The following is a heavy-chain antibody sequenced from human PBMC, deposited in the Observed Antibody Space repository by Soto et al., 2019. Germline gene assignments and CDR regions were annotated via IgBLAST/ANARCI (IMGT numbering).Heavy chain of an antibody. J-gene: IGHJ5*02. Sequence: QLQLQESGSGLVRPSQTLSLTCAVSGGSISSGGYSWNWIRQPPGKGLEWIGYIYHSGSTLYNPSIKSLVTIPVAKSKNQFSLKLSSVTAADTAVYYCARDQLAGNSFDPWGQGTLVTVSS. CDR1: GGSISSGGYS. CDR3: ARDQLAGNSFDP. CDR2: IYHSGST. V-gene: IGHV4-30-2*01. D-gene: IGHD1-1*01.